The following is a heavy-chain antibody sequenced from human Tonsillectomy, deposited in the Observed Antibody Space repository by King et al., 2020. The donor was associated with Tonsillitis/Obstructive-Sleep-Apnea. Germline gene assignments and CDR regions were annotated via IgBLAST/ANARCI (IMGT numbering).Heavy chain of an antibody. D-gene: IGHD1-14*01. CDR1: GGPISSRDYY. Sequence: QLQESGPGLVKPSETLSVTCSVSGGPISSRDYYWGWIRQPPGKGLEWIASIYYNGDTYYNPSLKSRVTISVDTSKNQFSLKLNSVTAADTSVYYCVRHAHGRNSYYYRDVWGKGTTVTVSS. CDR3: VRHAHGRNSYYYRDV. CDR2: IYYNGDT. V-gene: IGHV4-39*01. J-gene: IGHJ6*03.